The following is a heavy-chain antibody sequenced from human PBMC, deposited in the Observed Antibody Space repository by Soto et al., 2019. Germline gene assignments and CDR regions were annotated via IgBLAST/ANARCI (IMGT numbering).Heavy chain of an antibody. CDR1: GGSFSGYY. CDR3: ARVRTEYAGLDY. Sequence: PSETLSLTCAVYGGSFSGYYWSWIRQPPGKGLEWIGEINHSGSTNYNPSLKSRVTISVDTSKNQFSLKLRSVTAADTAVYFCARVRTEYAGLDYWGQGTLVTVSS. CDR2: INHSGST. J-gene: IGHJ4*02. V-gene: IGHV4-34*01. D-gene: IGHD2-2*01.